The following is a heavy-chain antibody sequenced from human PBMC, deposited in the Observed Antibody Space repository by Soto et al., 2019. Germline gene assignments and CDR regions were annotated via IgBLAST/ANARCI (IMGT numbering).Heavy chain of an antibody. CDR2: ISGSGGST. CDR3: AKPRNPRAYSSGWYYFDY. Sequence: EVQLLESGGGLVQPGGSLRLSCAASGFTFSSYAMSWVRQAPGKGLEWVSAISGSGGSTYYADSVKGRFTISRDNSKNTLYLQMNSLRAEDTAVYYCAKPRNPRAYSSGWYYFDYWGQGTLVTVSS. D-gene: IGHD6-19*01. V-gene: IGHV3-23*01. J-gene: IGHJ4*02. CDR1: GFTFSSYA.